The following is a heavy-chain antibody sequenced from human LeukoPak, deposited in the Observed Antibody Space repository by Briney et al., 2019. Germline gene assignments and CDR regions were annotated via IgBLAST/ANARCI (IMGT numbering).Heavy chain of an antibody. CDR3: ARRWNYGRNYYIDV. D-gene: IGHD1-7*01. Sequence: PSETLSPTCALNGRSFSNDNWSWIRQPPGKGLDWTGEINDSGRINYNPSLMSRVTVSVDTSKNQFSLRLTSVTATDTAVYYCARRWNYGRNYYIDVWGNGATVSVSS. J-gene: IGHJ6*03. V-gene: IGHV4-34*01. CDR2: INDSGRI. CDR1: GRSFSNDN.